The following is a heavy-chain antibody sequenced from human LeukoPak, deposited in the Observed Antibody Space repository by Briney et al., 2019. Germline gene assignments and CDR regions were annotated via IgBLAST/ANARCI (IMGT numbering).Heavy chain of an antibody. J-gene: IGHJ3*02. V-gene: IGHV3-30*18. CDR1: GFTFSSYG. CDR2: ISYDGSNK. D-gene: IGHD4-17*01. Sequence: GGSLRLSCAASGFTFSSYGMHWVRQAPGKGLEWVAVISYDGSNKYYADSVKGRFTISRDNSKNTLYLQMNSLRAEDTAVYYCAKEEDYGAYPGWAFDIWGQGTMVTVSS. CDR3: AKEEDYGAYPGWAFDI.